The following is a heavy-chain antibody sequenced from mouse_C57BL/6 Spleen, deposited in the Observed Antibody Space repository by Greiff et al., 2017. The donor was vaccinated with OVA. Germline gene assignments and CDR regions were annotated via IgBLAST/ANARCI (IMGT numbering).Heavy chain of an antibody. CDR2: INSAGGST. D-gene: IGHD2-4*01. J-gene: IGHJ3*01. CDR1: EYAFPSHD. CDR3: GRHDYDGRLAY. V-gene: IGHV5-2*01. Sequence: EVKLVESGGGLVQPGESLKLSCESNEYAFPSHDMSWVRKTPEKRLELVAAINSAGGSTYYPDTMERRFIISRDNTKKTLYLQMSSLRSEDTALYYCGRHDYDGRLAYWGQGTLVTVSA.